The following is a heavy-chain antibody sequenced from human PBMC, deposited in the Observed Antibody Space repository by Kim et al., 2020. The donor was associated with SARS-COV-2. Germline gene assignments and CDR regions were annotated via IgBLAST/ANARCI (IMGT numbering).Heavy chain of an antibody. Sequence: GESLKISCMSSGFTFSTYWIVWVRQMPGKGLEWMGIIYFDDSDTRYSPSFQGQVTISVDKSVNTAYLQWSSLKASDTAMYYCARGLFTNPLFDLWGQGTLVTVSS. CDR2: IYFDDSDT. D-gene: IGHD2-21*01. J-gene: IGHJ5*02. CDR1: GFTFSTYW. CDR3: ARGLFTNPLFDL. V-gene: IGHV5-51*01.